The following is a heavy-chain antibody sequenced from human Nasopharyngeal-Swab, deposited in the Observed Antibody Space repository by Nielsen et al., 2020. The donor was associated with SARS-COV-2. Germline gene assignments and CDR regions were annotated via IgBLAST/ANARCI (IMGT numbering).Heavy chain of an antibody. V-gene: IGHV3-73*01. J-gene: IGHJ4*02. Sequence: GGSLRLSCSASGFLFSSSAIHWVRQASGKGLEWVGLFGDKDHNYATTYGASVQGRFTISRDDSKNTAFLQMDSLKTEDTALYYCTTDFYFDYWGQGTLVTVSS. CDR1: GFLFSSSA. CDR2: FGDKDHNYAT. CDR3: TTDFYFDY.